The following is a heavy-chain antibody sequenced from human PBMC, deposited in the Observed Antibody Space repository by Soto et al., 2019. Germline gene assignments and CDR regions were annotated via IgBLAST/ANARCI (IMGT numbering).Heavy chain of an antibody. D-gene: IGHD1-1*01. J-gene: IGHJ4*02. Sequence: EVQLVESGGGLVPPGRSLRLSCAASGFTFDICGMHWIRQAPGKGLEWVAGISWNNGGIAYAVSVPGRFTISRDNTKNPLCLQLNSLRTEDTAFYYCTKERAGTTFVFDSWGLGTLVTVSS. CDR2: ISWNNGGI. CDR3: TKERAGTTFVFDS. V-gene: IGHV3-9*01. CDR1: GFTFDICG.